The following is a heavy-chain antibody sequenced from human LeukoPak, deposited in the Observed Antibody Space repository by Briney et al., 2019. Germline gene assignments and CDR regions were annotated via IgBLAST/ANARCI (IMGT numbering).Heavy chain of an antibody. CDR2: IYTSGST. J-gene: IGHJ4*02. D-gene: IGHD6-19*01. CDR1: GGSISSGSYY. CDR3: ARELGAVAGLFDY. Sequence: SETLSLTCTVSGGSISSGSYYWSWIRQPAGKGLEWIGRIYTSGSTNYNPSLKSRVTISVDTSKNQFSLKLSSVTAADTAVYYCARELGAVAGLFDYWGQGTLVTVSS. V-gene: IGHV4-61*02.